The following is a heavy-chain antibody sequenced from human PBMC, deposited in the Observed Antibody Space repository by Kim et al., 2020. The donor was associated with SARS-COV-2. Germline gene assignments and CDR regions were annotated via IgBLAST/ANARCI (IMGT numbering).Heavy chain of an antibody. V-gene: IGHV3-30*02. D-gene: IGHD3-3*01. CDR3: AKSRNPFGVVIMALSYYGMDV. Sequence: FTISRDNSKNTLYLQMNSLRAEDTAVYYCAKSRNPFGVVIMALSYYGMDVWGQGTTVTVSS. J-gene: IGHJ6*02.